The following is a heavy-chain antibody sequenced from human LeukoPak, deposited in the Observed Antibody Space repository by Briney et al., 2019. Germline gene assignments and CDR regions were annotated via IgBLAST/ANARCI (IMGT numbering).Heavy chain of an antibody. J-gene: IGHJ3*02. CDR2: ISSSGSTI. V-gene: IGHV3-48*03. CDR1: GFTFSSYE. CDR3: AREEEGDAFDI. Sequence: GGSLRLSCAASGFTFSSYEMSWVRQAPGKGLEWVSYISSSGSTIYYADSVKGRFTISRDNAKNSLYLQMNSLRAEDTAVYYCAREEEGDAFDIWGQGTMVTVSS.